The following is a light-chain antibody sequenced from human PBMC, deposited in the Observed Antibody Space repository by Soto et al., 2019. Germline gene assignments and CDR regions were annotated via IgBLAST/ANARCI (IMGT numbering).Light chain of an antibody. CDR3: QSHDSSLSAYV. CDR1: SSSIGAGYD. J-gene: IGLJ1*01. Sequence: LTQPASLSGAPGQMVTISCTGSSSSIGAGYDVHWYQQLPGTAPKLLIYGNSNRPSGVPDRFSGSKSGTSASLAITGLQAEDEADFYCQSHDSSLSAYVFGTGTKAPS. V-gene: IGLV1-40*01. CDR2: GNS.